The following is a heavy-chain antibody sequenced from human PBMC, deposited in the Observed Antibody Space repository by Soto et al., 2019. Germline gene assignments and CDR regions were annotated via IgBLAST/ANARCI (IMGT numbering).Heavy chain of an antibody. CDR2: ISFSGAT. CDR1: GVSITSYF. J-gene: IGHJ4*02. Sequence: SETLSLTCTVSGVSITSYFWSWIRQTPGKGLDWIGSISFSGATYSNPSLKGRAALSVDTSENHLSLTLNSVTSADTAVYFCARDRRDGYKRYFEVWGQGNQVTVSS. D-gene: IGHD3-9*01. V-gene: IGHV4-59*01. CDR3: ARDRRDGYKRYFEV.